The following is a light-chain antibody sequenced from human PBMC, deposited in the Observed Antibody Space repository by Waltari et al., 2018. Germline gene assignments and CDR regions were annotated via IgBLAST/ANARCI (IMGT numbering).Light chain of an antibody. CDR1: ALPQKY. Sequence: SYGLTQSPSVSVSPGPTASITCSGAALPQKYVCWYQHKEGQSPVLVIYQDVRRPSEIPERFSGSNSGNTATLTIRDTQSMDEADYYCQVWDIGAIGVFGTGTKVTVL. CDR2: QDV. V-gene: IGLV3-1*01. CDR3: QVWDIGAIGV. J-gene: IGLJ1*01.